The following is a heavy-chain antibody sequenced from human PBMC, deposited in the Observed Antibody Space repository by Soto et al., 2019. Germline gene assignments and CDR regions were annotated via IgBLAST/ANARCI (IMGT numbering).Heavy chain of an antibody. CDR3: ARGEGSGSNALGD. D-gene: IGHD3-10*01. Sequence: EVLLDESGGGFVQPGGSLRLSCAASGFTVSNNYMTWVRQAPGKGLEWVSVIQGGGSISYADSVMDRFTMSRDSSKNTVFLDMNSLRPEDTAVYFCARGEGSGSNALGDWGQGTLVTVSS. CDR2: IQGGGSI. CDR1: GFTVSNNY. V-gene: IGHV3-66*01. J-gene: IGHJ4*02.